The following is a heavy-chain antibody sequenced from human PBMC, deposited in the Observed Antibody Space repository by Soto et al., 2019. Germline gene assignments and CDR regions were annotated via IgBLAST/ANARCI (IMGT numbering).Heavy chain of an antibody. D-gene: IGHD3-3*01. V-gene: IGHV4-34*09. CDR1: GGSFSGYY. J-gene: IGHJ4*02. Sequence: PSETLSLTCAVYGGSFSGYYWSWIRQPPGKGLEWIGEINHSGSTNYNPSLKSRITISVDTSKNQFSLELNSMAAADTAVYFCARGKYYDFLGGYPRCYFDCWGQGALVTVSS. CDR2: INHSGST. CDR3: ARGKYYDFLGGYPRCYFDC.